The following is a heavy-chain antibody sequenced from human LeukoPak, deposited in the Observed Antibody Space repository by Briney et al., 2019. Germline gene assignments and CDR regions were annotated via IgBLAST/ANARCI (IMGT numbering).Heavy chain of an antibody. CDR2: ISGSGGST. V-gene: IGHV3-23*01. D-gene: IGHD2-2*01. CDR1: GFTFSSYA. J-gene: IGHJ6*04. CDR3: AKDQSRVSAAMPDYYYYGMDV. Sequence: GGSLRLSCAASGFTFSSYAMSWARQAPGKGLEWVSAISGSGGSTYYADSVKGRFTISRDNSKNTLYLQMNSLRAEDTAVYYCAKDQSRVSAAMPDYYYYGMDVWGKGTTVTVSS.